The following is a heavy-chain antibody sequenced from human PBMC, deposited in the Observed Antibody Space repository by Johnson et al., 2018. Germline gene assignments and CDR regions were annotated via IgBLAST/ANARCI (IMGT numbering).Heavy chain of an antibody. CDR1: GFTFSSYG. CDR3: AKNIQRGYSYAHAFDI. J-gene: IGHJ3*02. Sequence: QVQLVESGGGVVQPGRSLRLSCAASGFTFSSYGMHWVRQAPGKGLEWVAVISYDGSNRYYADSVKGRFTISRANSKNTLYLQMNSLRAEETAVYYCAKNIQRGYSYAHAFDIWGQWTMVSVSS. CDR2: ISYDGSNR. V-gene: IGHV3-30*18. D-gene: IGHD3-22*01.